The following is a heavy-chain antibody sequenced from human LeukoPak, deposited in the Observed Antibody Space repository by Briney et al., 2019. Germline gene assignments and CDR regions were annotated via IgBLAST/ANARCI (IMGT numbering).Heavy chain of an antibody. J-gene: IGHJ3*01. Sequence: SETLSLTCTVSGGSISSSSYYWGWIRQPPGKGLEWIGSIYYSGSTYYNPSLKSRVTISVDTSKNQFSLKLSSVTAADTAVYYCARGQKGKQWLWGQGTMVTVSS. CDR1: GGSISSSSYY. V-gene: IGHV4-39*07. CDR2: IYYSGST. D-gene: IGHD6-19*01. CDR3: ARGQKGKQWL.